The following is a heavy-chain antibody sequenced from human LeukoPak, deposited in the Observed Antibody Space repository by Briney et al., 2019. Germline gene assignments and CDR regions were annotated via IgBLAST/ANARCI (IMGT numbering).Heavy chain of an antibody. D-gene: IGHD4-17*01. J-gene: IGHJ6*02. CDR3: ARNNGDYGMDV. CDR2: IKGRGVDK. Sequence: GGSLRLSCTASGFTFSRHAMTWVRQAPGKGLEWVSSIKGRGVDKFYADSVKGRFTISRDNSKNTLYLQMNSLRAEDTAVYYCARNNGDYGMDVWGQGTTVTVSS. V-gene: IGHV3-23*01. CDR1: GFTFSRHA.